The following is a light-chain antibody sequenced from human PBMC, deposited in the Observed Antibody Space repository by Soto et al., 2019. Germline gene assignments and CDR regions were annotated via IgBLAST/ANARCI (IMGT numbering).Light chain of an antibody. V-gene: IGKV3-20*01. CDR3: QYYGSSPWT. CDR2: GAS. CDR1: QSVSSTY. J-gene: IGKJ1*01. Sequence: EIVLTQSPGTLSLSPGERATLSCRASQSVSSTYLAWYQHKPGQAPRLLIYGASSRATGIPDRFSGSGSGKDFTLTISRREPEDFAVYYCQYYGSSPWTCGQGPKVEIK.